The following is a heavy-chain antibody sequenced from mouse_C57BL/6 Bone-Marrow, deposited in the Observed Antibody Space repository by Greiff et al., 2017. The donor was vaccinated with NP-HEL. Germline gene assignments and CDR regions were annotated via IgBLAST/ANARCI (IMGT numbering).Heavy chain of an antibody. CDR1: GYTFTSYG. V-gene: IGHV1-81*01. J-gene: IGHJ2*01. Sequence: VQLQQSGAELARPGASVKLSCKASGYTFTSYGISWVKQRTGQGLEWIGEIYPRSGNTSYNEKFKGKATLTADKSSSTAYMELRSLTSEDSAVYFCARWGLRRENYWGQGTTLTVSS. CDR2: IYPRSGNT. D-gene: IGHD2-2*01. CDR3: ARWGLRRENY.